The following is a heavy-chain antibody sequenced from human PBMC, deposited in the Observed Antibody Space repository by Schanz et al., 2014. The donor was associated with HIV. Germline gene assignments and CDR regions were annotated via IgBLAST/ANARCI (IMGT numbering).Heavy chain of an antibody. V-gene: IGHV1-69*06. CDR3: ARDSPVAAGTLDY. CDR1: GYSFSSYG. Sequence: QVLLVQSGAEVKKSGASVKVSCKASGYSFSSYGLSWVRQAPGQGLEWMGGIIPLFGTSNYAQKFQGRATITADKSTGTVYMELSSLRSEDTAVYYCARDSPVAAGTLDYWGQGTLVTVSS. CDR2: IIPLFGTS. D-gene: IGHD6-13*01. J-gene: IGHJ4*02.